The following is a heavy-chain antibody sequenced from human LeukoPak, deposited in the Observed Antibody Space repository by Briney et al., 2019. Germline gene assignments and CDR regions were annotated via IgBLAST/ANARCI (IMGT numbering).Heavy chain of an antibody. CDR3: ERHDSNGYYVY. CDR2: INTSGST. V-gene: IGHV4-4*07. J-gene: IGHJ4*02. D-gene: IGHD3-22*01. Sequence: SETLSLTCTDSGGTISSYFWTWIRQPAGKGLEWIGRINTSGSTDYNPSLKSRVTMSVDTSKNQFSLKLTSVTAADTSVYYCERHDSNGYYVYWGQGTLVTVSS. CDR1: GGTISSYF.